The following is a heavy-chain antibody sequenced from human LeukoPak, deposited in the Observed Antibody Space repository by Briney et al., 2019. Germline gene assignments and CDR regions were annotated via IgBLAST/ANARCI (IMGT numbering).Heavy chain of an antibody. CDR1: GYTFTSYG. J-gene: IGHJ4*02. CDR3: ARGRGGHRYSSSWYN. CDR2: ISTYNGNT. Sequence: GASVKVSCKASGYTFTSYGITWVRQAPGQGLEWMGWISTYNGNTNNAQKLQGRVTMTRNTSISTAYMELGSLRSEDTAVYYCARGRGGHRYSSSWYNWGQGTLVTVSS. V-gene: IGHV1-18*01. D-gene: IGHD6-13*01.